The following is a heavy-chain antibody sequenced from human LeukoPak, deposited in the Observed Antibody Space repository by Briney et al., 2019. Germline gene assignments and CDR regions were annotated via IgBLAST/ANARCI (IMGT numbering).Heavy chain of an antibody. Sequence: SQTLSLTCTVSGGSISSGDYYWSWIRQHPGKGLEWIGYIYYSGSTYYNPSLKSRVTISVDTSKNQFSLKLSSVTAADTAVYYCARSSIAARPGFDYWGQGTLVTVSS. J-gene: IGHJ4*02. CDR3: ARSSIAARPGFDY. CDR2: IYYSGST. V-gene: IGHV4-31*03. CDR1: GGSISSGDYY. D-gene: IGHD6-6*01.